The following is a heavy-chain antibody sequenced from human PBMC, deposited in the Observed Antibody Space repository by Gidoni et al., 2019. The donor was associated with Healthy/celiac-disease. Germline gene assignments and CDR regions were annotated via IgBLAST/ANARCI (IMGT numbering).Heavy chain of an antibody. Sequence: QVQLQQWGAGLLKPSETLSLTCAVYGGSFSGYYWSWIRQPPGKGLEWIGEINHSGSTNYNPSLKSRVTISVDTSKNQFSLKLSSVTAADTAVYYCARGPGYYGSGRGWFDPWGQGTLVTVSS. CDR1: GGSFSGYY. V-gene: IGHV4-34*01. CDR3: ARGPGYYGSGRGWFDP. D-gene: IGHD3-10*01. J-gene: IGHJ5*02. CDR2: INHSGST.